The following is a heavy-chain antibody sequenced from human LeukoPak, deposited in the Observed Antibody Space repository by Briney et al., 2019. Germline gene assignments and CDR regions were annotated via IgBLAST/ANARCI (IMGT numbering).Heavy chain of an antibody. Sequence: GGSLRLSCSASGFTFSNYAMNWVRQAPGMGLEWVAACGTDGDTYYAGSVRGRFTISRDNAKNTVYLQMNGLSAEDTAVYFCAKRGVVIRVILVGFHKEAYYFDSWGQGALVTVSS. J-gene: IGHJ4*02. CDR2: CGTDGDT. CDR3: AKRGVVIRVILVGFHKEAYYFDS. V-gene: IGHV3-23*01. D-gene: IGHD3-22*01. CDR1: GFTFSNYA.